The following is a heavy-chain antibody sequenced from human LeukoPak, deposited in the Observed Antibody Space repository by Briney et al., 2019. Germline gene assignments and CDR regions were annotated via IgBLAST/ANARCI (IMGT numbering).Heavy chain of an antibody. V-gene: IGHV4-38-2*02. CDR2: IYHSGST. J-gene: IGHJ6*03. CDR1: GYSISSGYY. D-gene: IGHD5-12*01. CDR3: ARLAYYYYYMDV. Sequence: TSETLSLTCTVSGYSISSGYYWGWIRQPPGKGLEWIGSIYHSGSTYYNPSLKSRVTISVDTSKNQFSLKLSSVTAADTAVYYCARLAYYYYYMDVWGKGTTVTVSS.